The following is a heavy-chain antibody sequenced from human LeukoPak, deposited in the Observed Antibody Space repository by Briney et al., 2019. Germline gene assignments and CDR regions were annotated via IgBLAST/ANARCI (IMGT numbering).Heavy chain of an antibody. CDR2: INPNSGGT. CDR1: GYTFTGYY. CDR3: ARMGVPAAMYFDY. Sequence: GASVKVSCKASGYTFTGYYMHWVRQAPGQGLEWMGWINPNSGGTNYPQKFQGRVTLTRDTSITTAYMDLSRLRSDDTAVYYCARMGVPAAMYFDYWGQGTLVTVSS. D-gene: IGHD2-2*01. V-gene: IGHV1-2*02. J-gene: IGHJ4*02.